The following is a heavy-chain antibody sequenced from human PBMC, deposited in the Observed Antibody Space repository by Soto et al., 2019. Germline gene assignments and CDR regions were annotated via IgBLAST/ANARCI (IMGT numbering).Heavy chain of an antibody. V-gene: IGHV3-21*01. CDR3: ARDFLGAGPPLSSSWYSLFDY. J-gene: IGHJ4*02. Sequence: GGSLRLSCAASGFTFSSYSMNWVRQAPGKGLEWVSSISSSSSYIYYADSVKGRFTISRDNAKNSLYLQMNSLRAEDTAVYYCARDFLGAGPPLSSSWYSLFDYWGQGTLVTVSS. D-gene: IGHD6-13*01. CDR1: GFTFSSYS. CDR2: ISSSSSYI.